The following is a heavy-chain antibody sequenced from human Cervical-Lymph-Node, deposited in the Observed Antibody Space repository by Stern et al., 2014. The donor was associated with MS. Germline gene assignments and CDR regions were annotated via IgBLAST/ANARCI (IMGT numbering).Heavy chain of an antibody. Sequence: QMQLVQSGPEVKKPGTSVKVSCKASGFTFTSSAVQWVRQARGQRLEWIGWIVVGSGNTNYAQKFQERVTITRDMSTSTAYMELSSLRSEDTAVYYCAAMGVDTAMVPSYYYYYGMDVWGQGTTVTVSS. V-gene: IGHV1-58*01. CDR1: GFTFTSSA. D-gene: IGHD5-18*01. CDR3: AAMGVDTAMVPSYYYYYGMDV. CDR2: IVVGSGNT. J-gene: IGHJ6*02.